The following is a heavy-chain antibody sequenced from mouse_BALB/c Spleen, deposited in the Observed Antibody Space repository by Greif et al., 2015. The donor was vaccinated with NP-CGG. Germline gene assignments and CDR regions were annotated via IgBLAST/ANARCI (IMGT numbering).Heavy chain of an antibody. CDR1: GFTFSDYY. V-gene: IGHV5-4*02. CDR2: ISDGGSYT. J-gene: IGHJ2*01. CDR3: ARDQRGSGYVGYFDY. D-gene: IGHD3-1*01. Sequence: EVNVVESGGGLVKPGGSLKLSCAASGFTFSDYYMYWVRQTPEKRLEWVATISDGGSYTYYPDSVKGRFTISRDNAKNNLYLQMSSLKSEDTAMYYCARDQRGSGYVGYFDYWGQGTTLTVSS.